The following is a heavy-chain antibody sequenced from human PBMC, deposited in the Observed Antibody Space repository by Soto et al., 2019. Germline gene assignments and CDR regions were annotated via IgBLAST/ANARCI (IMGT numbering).Heavy chain of an antibody. CDR1: GGTFKTYV. CDR3: PRDHVAIKTEAGRSGEFDP. V-gene: IGHV1-69*06. D-gene: IGHD5-12*01. CDR2: IIPLFGTT. J-gene: IGHJ5*02. Sequence: QVQLVQSGAEVKKPGSSENVSCKATGGTFKTYVITWVRQAPGQRLARMGGIIPLFGTTTYAPKFQGRVTISADKSTNTVYMEMSLLRRDDTAVYYCPRDHVAIKTEAGRSGEFDPWGQGTLVTVSS.